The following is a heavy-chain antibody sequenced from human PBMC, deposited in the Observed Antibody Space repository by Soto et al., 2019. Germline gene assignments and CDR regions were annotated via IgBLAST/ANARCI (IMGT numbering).Heavy chain of an antibody. Sequence: GASVKVSCKASGYTFTSYYMHWVRQAPGQGLEWMGIINPSGGSTSYAQKFQGRVTMTRDTSTSTVYMELSSLRSEYTAVYYCARAGGSSSWYDYYYYGMDVWGQGTTVTVSS. CDR1: GYTFTSYY. D-gene: IGHD6-13*01. J-gene: IGHJ6*02. CDR3: ARAGGSSSWYDYYYYGMDV. V-gene: IGHV1-46*01. CDR2: INPSGGST.